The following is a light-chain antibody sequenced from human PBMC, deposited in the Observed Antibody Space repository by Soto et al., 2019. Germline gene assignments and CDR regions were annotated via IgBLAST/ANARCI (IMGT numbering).Light chain of an antibody. CDR1: QSVSSNY. Sequence: EIVLTQSPGTLSLSLGERATLSCRASQSVSSNYLAWYQQKPGQAPRLLIYGTSSRATGIPDRFSGSGSGTDFALTITRLQPEDFAVYYCQQYGNSPRYSFGQGTKLEI. V-gene: IGKV3-20*01. CDR3: QQYGNSPRYS. CDR2: GTS. J-gene: IGKJ2*03.